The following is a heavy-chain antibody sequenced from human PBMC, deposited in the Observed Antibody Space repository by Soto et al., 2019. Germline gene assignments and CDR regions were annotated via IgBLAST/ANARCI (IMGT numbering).Heavy chain of an antibody. CDR3: ASLNYCSGSIDY. CDR2: IIPIFGTA. Sequence: GASVKVSCKASGGTFSSYAISWVRQAPGQGLEWMGGIIPIFGTANYAQKFQGRVTITADESTSTAYMELSSLRSEDTAVYYCASLNYCSGSIDYWGQGTLVTVSS. D-gene: IGHD3-10*01. CDR1: GGTFSSYA. V-gene: IGHV1-69*13. J-gene: IGHJ4*02.